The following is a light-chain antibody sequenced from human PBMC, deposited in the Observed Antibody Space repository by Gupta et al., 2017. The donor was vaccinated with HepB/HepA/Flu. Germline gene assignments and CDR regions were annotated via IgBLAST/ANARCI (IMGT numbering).Light chain of an antibody. J-gene: IGKJ2*04. CDR3: QQYNRQCS. V-gene: IGKV1-5*03. CDR2: KAS. CDR1: PSISNW. Sequence: DIQMIQSPSTLSASVGDRVTIACRASPSISNWLAWYQQKPGKAPKLLIYKASTLESGVPSRFSGSGSGTQFTLTISRLQPDDFATYYCQQYNRQCSFGQGTKVEIK.